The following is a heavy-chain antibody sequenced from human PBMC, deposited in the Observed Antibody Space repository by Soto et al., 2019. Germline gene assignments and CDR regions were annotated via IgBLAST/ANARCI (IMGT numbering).Heavy chain of an antibody. CDR3: ARQSSGPNSHVDY. Sequence: PGESLKISCKGSGYSFSTYWNAWLRQTPEKGLEWIGIISAGHSKVRYSPSFEGQVTISVDKSIATAYLQWNTLKASDTAIYYWARQSSGPNSHVDYWGQGTLVTVSS. V-gene: IGHV5-51*01. CDR1: GYSFSTYW. CDR2: ISAGHSKV. D-gene: IGHD1-26*01. J-gene: IGHJ4*01.